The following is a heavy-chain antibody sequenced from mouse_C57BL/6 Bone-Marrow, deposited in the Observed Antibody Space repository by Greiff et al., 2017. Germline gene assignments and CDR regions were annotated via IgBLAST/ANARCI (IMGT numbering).Heavy chain of an antibody. Sequence: EVQLVESGGGLVQPGGSLKLSCAASGFTFSDYYMYWVRQTPEKRLEWVAYISNGGGSTYYPDTVKGRFTISRDNAQNTLYLQMSRLKSEDTAMYYCAIYYYGSSERGFDVWGTGTTVTVSS. CDR3: AIYYYGSSERGFDV. CDR2: ISNGGGST. V-gene: IGHV5-12*01. D-gene: IGHD1-1*01. CDR1: GFTFSDYY. J-gene: IGHJ1*03.